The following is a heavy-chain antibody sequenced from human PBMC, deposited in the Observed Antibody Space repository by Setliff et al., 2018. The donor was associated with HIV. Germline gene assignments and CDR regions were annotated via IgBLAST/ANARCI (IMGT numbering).Heavy chain of an antibody. CDR2: IIPIFGTS. D-gene: IGHD3-3*01. J-gene: IGHJ3*01. V-gene: IGHV1-69*13. Sequence: SVKVSCKASGGSISNFAISWVRQAPGQGLEWMGGIIPIFGTSDYSPELQGRVTITADESSTTVSMELYSLTTEDTATYYCAKSRRQKIFPSEASFDVWGQGTLVTVSS. CDR1: GGSISNFA. CDR3: AKSRRQKIFPSEASFDV.